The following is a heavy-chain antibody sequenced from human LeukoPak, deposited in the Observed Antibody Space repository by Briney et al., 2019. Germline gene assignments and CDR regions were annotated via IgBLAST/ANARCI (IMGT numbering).Heavy chain of an antibody. CDR1: GGSISSSSYY. J-gene: IGHJ6*02. Sequence: SETLSLTCTVSGGSISSSSYYWGWIRQPPGKGLEWIGSIYYSGSTYYNPSLKSRVTISVDTSKNQFSLKLSSVTAADTAVYYCARDVRWTAMVQGSDVWGQGTTVTVSS. CDR3: ARDVRWTAMVQGSDV. D-gene: IGHD5-18*01. CDR2: IYYSGST. V-gene: IGHV4-39*02.